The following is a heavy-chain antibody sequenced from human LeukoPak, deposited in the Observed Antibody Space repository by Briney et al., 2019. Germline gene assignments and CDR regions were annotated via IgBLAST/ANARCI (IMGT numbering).Heavy chain of an antibody. CDR2: ISYDGSNK. J-gene: IGHJ4*02. D-gene: IGHD3-10*01. CDR3: AREGVGTMVRGVILDY. V-gene: IGHV3-30*03. CDR1: GFTFSSYG. Sequence: GGSLRLSCAASGFTFSSYGMHWVRQAPGKGLEWVAVISYDGSNKYYADSVKGRFTISRDNSKNTLYLQMNSLRAEDTAVYYCAREGVGTMVRGVILDYWGQETLVTVSS.